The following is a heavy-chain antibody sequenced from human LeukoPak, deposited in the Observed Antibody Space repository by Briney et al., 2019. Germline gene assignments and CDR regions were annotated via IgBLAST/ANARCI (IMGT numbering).Heavy chain of an antibody. CDR3: TRGLWSTGLNY. CDR2: ISVSGST. Sequence: SETLSLTCTVSGGSISSYYWSWIRQPAGKGLEWIGRISVSGSTNYNPSLKSRVTISIDTSKNHFSLKSNSVTAADTAVYYCTRGLWSTGLNYWGQGALVTVSS. D-gene: IGHD3-9*01. CDR1: GGSISSYY. J-gene: IGHJ4*02. V-gene: IGHV4-4*07.